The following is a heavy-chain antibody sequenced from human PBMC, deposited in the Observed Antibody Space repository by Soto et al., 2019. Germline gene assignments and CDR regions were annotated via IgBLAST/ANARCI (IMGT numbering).Heavy chain of an antibody. CDR2: ISGSGGST. D-gene: IGHD6-6*01. J-gene: IGHJ5*02. Sequence: EVQLLESGGGLVQPGGSLSLSCAASGFTFSSYAMSWVRQAPGKGLEWVSAISGSGGSTYYADSVKGRFTISRDNSKNTLYLQMNSLRAEDTAVYYCANALWAAARLAWFDPWGQGTLVTVSS. V-gene: IGHV3-23*01. CDR3: ANALWAAARLAWFDP. CDR1: GFTFSSYA.